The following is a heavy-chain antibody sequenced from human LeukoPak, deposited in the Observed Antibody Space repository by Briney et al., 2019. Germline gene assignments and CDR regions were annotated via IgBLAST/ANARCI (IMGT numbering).Heavy chain of an antibody. CDR1: GYTFTSYG. J-gene: IGHJ4*02. D-gene: IGHD3-22*01. Sequence: ASVKVSCKASGYTFTSYGISWVRQAPGQGLEWMGWISAYNGNTNYAQKLQGRVTMTTDTSTSTAYMELRSLRSDDTAVYYCAGDSVFDSSGYYYYGYWGQGTLVTVSS. CDR2: ISAYNGNT. V-gene: IGHV1-18*01. CDR3: AGDSVFDSSGYYYYGY.